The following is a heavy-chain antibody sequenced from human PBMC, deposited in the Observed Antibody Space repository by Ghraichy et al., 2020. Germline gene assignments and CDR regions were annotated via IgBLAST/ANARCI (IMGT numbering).Heavy chain of an antibody. CDR1: GFSFSSYW. CDR2: IDGDGSGI. CDR3: ARRYYDISTGMFLDF. D-gene: IGHD3-9*01. Sequence: GGSLRLSCAASGFSFSSYWMHWVRQAPGKGLAWVSRIDGDGSGIKYADAVKGRFTISRDNAKNTLYLQMSSLRAEDTAVYYCARRYYDISTGMFLDFWGKGALVTVSS. V-gene: IGHV3-74*03. J-gene: IGHJ4*02.